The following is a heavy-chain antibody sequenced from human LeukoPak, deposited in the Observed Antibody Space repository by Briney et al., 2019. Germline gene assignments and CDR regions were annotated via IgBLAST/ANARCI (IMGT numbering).Heavy chain of an antibody. D-gene: IGHD6-19*01. CDR2: IYHSGST. CDR1: GYSISSGYY. Sequence: SETLSLTCTVSGYSISSGYYWGWIRQPPGKGLEWIGSIYHSGSTYYNPSLKSRVTISVDTFKNQFSLKLSSVTAADTAVYYCARAPLTVAGRGSWFDPWGQGTLVTVSS. V-gene: IGHV4-38-2*02. J-gene: IGHJ5*02. CDR3: ARAPLTVAGRGSWFDP.